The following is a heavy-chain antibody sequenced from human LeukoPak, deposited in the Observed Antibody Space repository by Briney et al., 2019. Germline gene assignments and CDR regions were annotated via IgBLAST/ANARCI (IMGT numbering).Heavy chain of an antibody. Sequence: KPGGSLRLSCAASGFTFSNAWMSWVRQAPGKGLEWVGRIKSKTDGGTTDYAAPVKGRFTISRDDSKNTLYLQMNSLKTEDTAVYYCTTQGSSSGSGAFDIWGQGTMVTVSS. CDR1: GFTFSNAW. V-gene: IGHV3-15*01. CDR2: IKSKTDGGTT. CDR3: TTQGSSSGSGAFDI. D-gene: IGHD6-19*01. J-gene: IGHJ3*02.